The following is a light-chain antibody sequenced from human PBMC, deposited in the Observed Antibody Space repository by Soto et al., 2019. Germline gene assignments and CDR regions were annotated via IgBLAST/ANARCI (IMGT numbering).Light chain of an antibody. CDR1: SSDVGGYNY. V-gene: IGLV2-14*01. J-gene: IGLJ3*02. Sequence: QSALTQAASVSGSPGQSITISCIGTSSDVGGYNYVSWFQHHPGKAPKLMIFEVTNRPSGVSNRFSGSKSGNTASLTISGLQAEDEADYYCSSFTRSKTWVFGGGTQLTVL. CDR3: SSFTRSKTWV. CDR2: EVT.